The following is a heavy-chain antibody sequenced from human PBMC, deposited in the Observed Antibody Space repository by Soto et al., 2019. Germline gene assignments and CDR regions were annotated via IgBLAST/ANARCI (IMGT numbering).Heavy chain of an antibody. Sequence: GGSLRLSCAASGFTFSSYSMNWVRQAPGKGLEWVSSISSSSSYIYYADSVKGRFTISRDNAKNSLYLQMNSLRAEDTAVYYCARVVVARYYYYGMDVWGQGTTVTVSS. CDR3: ARVVVARYYYYGMDV. CDR1: GFTFSSYS. V-gene: IGHV3-21*01. J-gene: IGHJ6*02. CDR2: ISSSSSYI. D-gene: IGHD3-22*01.